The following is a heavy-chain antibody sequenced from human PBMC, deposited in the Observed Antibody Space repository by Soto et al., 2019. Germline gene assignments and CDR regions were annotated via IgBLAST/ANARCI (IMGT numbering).Heavy chain of an antibody. J-gene: IGHJ4*02. V-gene: IGHV3-23*01. Sequence: GGSLRLSCAASGFTFSSYAMSWVRQAPGKGLEWVSAISGSGGSTYYADSVKGRFTISRDNSKNTLYLQMNSLRAEDTAVYYCAKDWGGSSWTTKNFDYWGQGTLVTVSS. D-gene: IGHD6-13*01. CDR2: ISGSGGST. CDR1: GFTFSSYA. CDR3: AKDWGGSSWTTKNFDY.